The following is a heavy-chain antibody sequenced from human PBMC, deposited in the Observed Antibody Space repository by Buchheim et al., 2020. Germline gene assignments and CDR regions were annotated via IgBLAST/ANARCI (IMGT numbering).Heavy chain of an antibody. Sequence: QVQLVESGGGVVQPGRSLRLPCAASGFTFSSYAMHWVRQAPGKGLEWVAVISYDGSNKYYADSVKGRFTISRDNSKNTLYLQMNSRRAEDTAVYYCARDQGAGRRIAAIDYWGQGTL. CDR1: GFTFSSYA. CDR2: ISYDGSNK. V-gene: IGHV3-30-3*01. D-gene: IGHD6-6*01. J-gene: IGHJ4*02. CDR3: ARDQGAGRRIAAIDY.